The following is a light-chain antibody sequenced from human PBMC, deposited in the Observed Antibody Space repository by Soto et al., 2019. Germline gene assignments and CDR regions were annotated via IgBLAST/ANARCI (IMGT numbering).Light chain of an antibody. J-gene: IGKJ1*01. Sequence: EIVLTQSPGTLSLSPGERATLSCRASQSVSSSYLVWHQQKPGQAPRLLIYAASRRATGIPDRFSGSGSGTDFTLTISRLEPEDFAVYYCLQYHNWPRTFGQGTKVEIK. CDR3: LQYHNWPRT. CDR2: AAS. CDR1: QSVSSSY. V-gene: IGKV3-20*01.